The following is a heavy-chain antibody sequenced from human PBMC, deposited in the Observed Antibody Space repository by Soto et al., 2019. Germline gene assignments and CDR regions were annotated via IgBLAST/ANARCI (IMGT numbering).Heavy chain of an antibody. D-gene: IGHD2-21*01. CDR3: AKRADIHSYWFDS. V-gene: IGHV1-18*01. CDR1: GYTFTSYA. J-gene: IGHJ5*01. CDR2: ISASNENT. Sequence: QVQLVQSGAEVKKPGASVTVSCKAAGYTFTSYAISWVRQAPGQGLEWMGWISASNENTNYAQNLQDRVTMTTDTSTSPAYMALKSLKSDVTAIYYCAKRADIHSYWFDSWGQGTLVIVSS.